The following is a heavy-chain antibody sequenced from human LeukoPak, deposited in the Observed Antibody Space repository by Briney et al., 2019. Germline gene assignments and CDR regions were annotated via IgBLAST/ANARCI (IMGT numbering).Heavy chain of an antibody. V-gene: IGHV3-7*01. CDR1: GFIFNSNW. CDR2: IKQDGSEK. CDR3: ARDKYYDRYFDS. Sequence: PGGSLRLSCVGSGFIFNSNWMSWVRQAPGQGLEWVANIKQDGSEKFYVDSVKGRFTISRDNAKNSVSLQMNSLRVEDTAVYYCARDKYYDRYFDSWGQGTPVTVSS. J-gene: IGHJ4*02. D-gene: IGHD3-22*01.